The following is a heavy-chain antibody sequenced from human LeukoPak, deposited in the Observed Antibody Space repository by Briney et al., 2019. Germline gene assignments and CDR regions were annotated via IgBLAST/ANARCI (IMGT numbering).Heavy chain of an antibody. CDR1: GYTFTVYY. Sequence: ASVRVSSTASGYTFTVYYMHWVRQAPGQGLEWMGWINPNSGGTNYAQKFQGRVTMTRDTSISTAYMELSRLRSDDTAVYYCARSPAYGDYGSAFDIWGQGTMVTVSS. CDR3: ARSPAYGDYGSAFDI. J-gene: IGHJ3*02. D-gene: IGHD4-17*01. V-gene: IGHV1-2*02. CDR2: INPNSGGT.